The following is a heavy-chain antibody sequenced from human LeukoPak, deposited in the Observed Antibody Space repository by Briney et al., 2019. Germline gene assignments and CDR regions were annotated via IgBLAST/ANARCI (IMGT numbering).Heavy chain of an antibody. CDR3: ASSGRDLYQLPPTY. CDR2: ISYDGSNK. V-gene: IGHV3-30-3*01. Sequence: GRSLRLSCAASGFTISSYAMHWVRQAPGKGLEWVAVISYDGSNKYYADSVKGRFTISRHNSKNTLYLQMNSLRAEDTAVYYCASSGRDLYQLPPTYWGQGTLVSVSS. CDR1: GFTISSYA. J-gene: IGHJ4*02. D-gene: IGHD2-2*01.